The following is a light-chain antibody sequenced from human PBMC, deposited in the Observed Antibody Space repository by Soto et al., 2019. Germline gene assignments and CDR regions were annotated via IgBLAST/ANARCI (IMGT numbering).Light chain of an antibody. J-gene: IGKJ3*01. V-gene: IGKV3-11*01. Sequence: VVLSQSPGTVSVSTGERATLSCRASQSVFSSLAWYQQKPGQAPRLLIYGAATRATGIPARFSGSGSGTEFTLTISSLEPEDFAVYYCQQRSNWPSFPFGPGTKVDI. CDR3: QQRSNWPSFP. CDR2: GAA. CDR1: QSVFSS.